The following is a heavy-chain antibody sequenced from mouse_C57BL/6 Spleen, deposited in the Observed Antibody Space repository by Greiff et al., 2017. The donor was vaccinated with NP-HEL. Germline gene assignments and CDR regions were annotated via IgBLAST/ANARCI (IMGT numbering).Heavy chain of an antibody. CDR3: AKITRENYFDY. J-gene: IGHJ2*01. CDR1: GYSFTSYY. D-gene: IGHD1-1*01. CDR2: IYPGGGNT. Sequence: VQLQQSGPELVKPGASVKISCKASGYSFTSYYIHWVKQRPGQGLEWIGWIYPGGGNTKYNEKFKGKATLTAETSSSTAYMQLSSLTSEDSAVYYCAKITRENYFDYWGQGTTLTVSS. V-gene: IGHV1-66*01.